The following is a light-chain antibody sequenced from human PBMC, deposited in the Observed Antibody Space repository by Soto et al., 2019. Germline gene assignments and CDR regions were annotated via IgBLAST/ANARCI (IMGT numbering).Light chain of an antibody. CDR1: QSISDT. CDR3: QQYNNWPWT. J-gene: IGKJ1*01. CDR2: GAS. Sequence: EIVMTQSPATLSVSPGGRATLSCRASQSISDTLAWYQQKPGQAPRLLIYGASTRAPGFPARFSGSGSGTDFTLTISSLQSEDFAVYYCQQYNNWPWTFGQGIKVEIK. V-gene: IGKV3-15*01.